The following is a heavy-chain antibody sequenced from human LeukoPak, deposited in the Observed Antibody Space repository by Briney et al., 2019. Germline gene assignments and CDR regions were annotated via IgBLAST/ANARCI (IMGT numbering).Heavy chain of an antibody. V-gene: IGHV1-69*04. J-gene: IGHJ4*02. CDR1: GGTFSSYA. D-gene: IGHD3-10*01. CDR3: ARGSRMGGDHDYKFDY. Sequence: SVKVSCKASGGTFSSYAISWVRQAPGQGLEWMGRIIPILGIANYAQKLQGRVTITADKSTSTAYMELSSLRSEDTAVYYCARGSRMGGDHDYKFDYWGQGTLVTVSS. CDR2: IIPILGIA.